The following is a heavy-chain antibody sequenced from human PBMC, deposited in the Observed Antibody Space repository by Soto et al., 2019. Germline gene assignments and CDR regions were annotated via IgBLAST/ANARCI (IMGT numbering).Heavy chain of an antibody. CDR1: GYSFTSYW. V-gene: IGHV5-51*01. D-gene: IGHD6-19*01. CDR2: VYPGDSDT. J-gene: IGHJ5*02. Sequence: SGESLKISCKGSGYSFTSYWIGWVRQMPGKGLEWMGIVYPGDSDTRYSPSFQGQVTISADKSISTAYLQWSSLEASDTAMYYCARYAVAGTYNWFDPWGQGTLVTVSS. CDR3: ARYAVAGTYNWFDP.